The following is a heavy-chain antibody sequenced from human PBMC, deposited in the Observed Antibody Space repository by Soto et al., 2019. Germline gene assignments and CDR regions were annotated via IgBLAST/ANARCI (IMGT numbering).Heavy chain of an antibody. J-gene: IGHJ5*02. CDR3: TRDGSVYSNYVFWFDP. Sequence: AGGSLRLSCAASGFRFSSYWIHWVRQAPGKGLVWVSRIKTDGSSTEYAASVKGRFTISRDDSKSIAYLQMNSLKTEDTAVYYCTRDGSVYSNYVFWFDPWGQGTLVTVSS. CDR2: IKTDGSST. CDR1: GFRFSSYW. V-gene: IGHV3-74*01. D-gene: IGHD4-4*01.